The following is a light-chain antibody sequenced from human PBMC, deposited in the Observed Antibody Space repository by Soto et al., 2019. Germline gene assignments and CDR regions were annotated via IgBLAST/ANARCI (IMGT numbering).Light chain of an antibody. V-gene: IGKV1-5*03. CDR3: QQYGGSPVP. J-gene: IGKJ5*01. Sequence: DIQITQSASTLSASVGDRVTVTCRASQSIDNWLAWYQQKPGKAPKLLIYKASTLESGVPSRFSGSGSGTDFTLTISSLQPDDFAVYYCQQYGGSPVPFGQGTRLEIK. CDR1: QSIDNW. CDR2: KAS.